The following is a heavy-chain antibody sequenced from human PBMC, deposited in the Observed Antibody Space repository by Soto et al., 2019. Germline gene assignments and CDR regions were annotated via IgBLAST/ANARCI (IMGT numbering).Heavy chain of an antibody. Sequence: EVQLVESGGGLVQPGGSLRLSCAASGFTFSSYDMHWVRQATGKGLEWVSAIGTAGDTYYPGSVKGRFTISRENAKNSLYLQMNSLRAGDTAVYYCARPLGYCSSTSCRAAFDIWGQGTMVTVSS. D-gene: IGHD2-2*01. CDR1: GFTFSSYD. J-gene: IGHJ3*02. CDR3: ARPLGYCSSTSCRAAFDI. V-gene: IGHV3-13*01. CDR2: IGTAGDT.